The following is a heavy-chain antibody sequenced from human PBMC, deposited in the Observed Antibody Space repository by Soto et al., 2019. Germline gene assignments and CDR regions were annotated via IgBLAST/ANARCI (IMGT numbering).Heavy chain of an antibody. CDR1: GGSFNNGY. CDR3: ARDRYFYDSAGYYRTLDS. V-gene: IGHV4-59*01. J-gene: IGHJ5*01. CDR2: IFHSGIT. D-gene: IGHD3-22*01. Sequence: PSETLSLTCTISGGSFNNGYWTWIRQSPGKGLEWIGYIFHSGITDYNPSVKSRVTISIDKSKNLFSLKLTSVTAADTAVYYCARDRYFYDSAGYYRTLDSWGQGILVTVS.